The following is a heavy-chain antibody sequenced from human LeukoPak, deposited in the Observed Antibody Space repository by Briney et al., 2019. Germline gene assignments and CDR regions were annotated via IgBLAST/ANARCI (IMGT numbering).Heavy chain of an antibody. CDR3: TRDGPRSSGYPDT. D-gene: IGHD3-22*01. CDR2: IYYSGST. J-gene: IGHJ5*02. Sequence: SQTLSLTCTVSGGSISSGGHFWSWIRQHPGKGLEWIGYIYYSGSTYYNPSLKSRVNISVDTSKNQFSLRLNSVTAADTAVYYCTRDGPRSSGYPDTWGQGTRVTVSS. V-gene: IGHV4-31*03. CDR1: GGSISSGGHF.